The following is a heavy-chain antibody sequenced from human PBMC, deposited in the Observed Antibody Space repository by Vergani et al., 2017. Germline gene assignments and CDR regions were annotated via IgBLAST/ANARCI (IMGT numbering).Heavy chain of an antibody. V-gene: IGHV7-4-1*02. Sequence: QVQLVQSGSALKKPGASVKISCEASGYSITTDAINWVRQAPGQGLQWMGWINTNSGNPTYAPGFTGRFVFSLDTSVSTAYLQISGLKAEDSAVYYCARGRQWRLTEYLYGMDVWGQGTTVTVSS. J-gene: IGHJ6*02. CDR1: GYSITTDA. CDR2: INTNSGNP. CDR3: ARGRQWRLTEYLYGMDV. D-gene: IGHD6-19*01.